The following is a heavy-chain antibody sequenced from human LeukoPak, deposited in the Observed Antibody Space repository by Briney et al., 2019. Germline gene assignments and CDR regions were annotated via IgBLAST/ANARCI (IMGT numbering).Heavy chain of an antibody. D-gene: IGHD5-18*01. CDR2: LYSTGPA. Sequence: PGGSLRLSCAASGFSVSDRYMSWVRQAPGRGLEWVSVLYSTGPAYYADSVKGRFTVSRDNSKNTLNPQMDGLRGEDTAVYYCARYGYSYGDRFFFDYWGQGTLVTVSS. CDR1: GFSVSDRY. J-gene: IGHJ4*02. V-gene: IGHV3-53*05. CDR3: ARYGYSYGDRFFFDY.